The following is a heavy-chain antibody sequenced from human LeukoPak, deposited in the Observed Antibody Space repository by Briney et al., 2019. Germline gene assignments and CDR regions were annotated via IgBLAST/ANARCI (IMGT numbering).Heavy chain of an antibody. CDR2: IYTSGST. CDR1: GGSISSGSYY. V-gene: IGHV4-61*02. D-gene: IGHD6-13*01. Sequence: TLSLTCTVSGGSISSGSYYWSWIRQPAGKGLEWIGRIYTSGSTNYNPSLKSRVTISVDTSKNQFSLKLSSVTAADTAVYYCARGGVFMAAGTFDYWGQGTLVTVSS. CDR3: ARGGVFMAAGTFDY. J-gene: IGHJ4*02.